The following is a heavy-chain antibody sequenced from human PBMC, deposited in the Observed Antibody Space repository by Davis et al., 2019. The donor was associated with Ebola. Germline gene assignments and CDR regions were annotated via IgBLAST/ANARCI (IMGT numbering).Heavy chain of an antibody. CDR2: INAANGNT. V-gene: IGHV1-3*01. CDR3: ARDNPHYRAWFDA. Sequence: AASVKVSCKAPGHTFTTYGWHWVRPAPGQRLEWMGWINAANGNTKYSQEFQGRVTITRDTFASKVYMELSSLRSEDTAVYYCARDNPHYRAWFDAWGQGTLVTVSS. CDR1: GHTFTTYG. D-gene: IGHD3-10*01. J-gene: IGHJ5*02.